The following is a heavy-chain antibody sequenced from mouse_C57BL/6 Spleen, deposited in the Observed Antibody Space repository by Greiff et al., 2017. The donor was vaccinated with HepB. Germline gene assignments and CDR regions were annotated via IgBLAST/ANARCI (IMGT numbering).Heavy chain of an antibody. V-gene: IGHV3-6*01. CDR3: ARDGDYGSSLLYFDY. CDR1: GYSITSGYY. D-gene: IGHD1-1*01. J-gene: IGHJ2*01. CDR2: ISYDGSN. Sequence: EVKLMESGPGLVKPSQSLSLTCSVTGYSITSGYYWNWIRQFPGNKLEWMGYISYDGSNNYNPSLKNRISITRDTSKNQFFLKLNSVTTEDTATYYCARDGDYGSSLLYFDYWGQGTTLTVSS.